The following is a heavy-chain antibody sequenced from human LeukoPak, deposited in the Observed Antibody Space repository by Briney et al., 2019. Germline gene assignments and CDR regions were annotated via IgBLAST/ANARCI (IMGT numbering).Heavy chain of an antibody. V-gene: IGHV3-21*01. D-gene: IGHD3-22*01. CDR3: ARGDSSGSPLDY. CDR2: ISSSSSYI. CDR1: GFTFRSYS. J-gene: IGHJ4*02. Sequence: GGSLRLSCAASGFTFRSYSMNWVRQAPGKGLEWVSSISSSSSYIYYADSVKGRFTISRDNAKNSLYLQMNSLRAEDTAVYYCARGDSSGSPLDYWGQGTLVTVSS.